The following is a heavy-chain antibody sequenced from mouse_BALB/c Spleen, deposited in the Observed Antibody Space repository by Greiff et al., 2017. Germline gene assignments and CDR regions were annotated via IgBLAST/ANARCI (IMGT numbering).Heavy chain of an antibody. V-gene: IGHV5-12-1*01. CDR1: GFAFSSYD. CDR3: ARGDYSFAY. Sequence: EVQVVESGGGLVKPGGSLKLSCAASGFAFSSYDMSWVRQTPEKRLEWVAYISSGGGSTYYPDTVKGRFTISRDNAKNTLYLQMSSLKSEDTAMYYCARGDYSFAYWGQGTLVTVSA. CDR2: ISSGGGST. D-gene: IGHD2-13*01. J-gene: IGHJ3*01.